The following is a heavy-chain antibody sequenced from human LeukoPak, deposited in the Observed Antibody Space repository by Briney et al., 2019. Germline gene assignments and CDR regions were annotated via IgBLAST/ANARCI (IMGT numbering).Heavy chain of an antibody. D-gene: IGHD6-19*01. CDR3: ARGYAGIAVAGRYYFDY. CDR2: INPNSGGT. V-gene: IGHV1-2*02. CDR1: GYTFTGYY. Sequence: VASVKVSCKASGYTFTGYYMHWVRQAPGQGLEWMGWINPNSGGTNYAQKFQGRVTMTRDTSISTAYMELSRLRSDDTAVYYCARGYAGIAVAGRYYFDYWGQGNLVTVSS. J-gene: IGHJ4*02.